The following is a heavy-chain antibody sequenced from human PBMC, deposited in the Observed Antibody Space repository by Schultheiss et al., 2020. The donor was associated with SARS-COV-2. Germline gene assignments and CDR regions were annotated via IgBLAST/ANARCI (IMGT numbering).Heavy chain of an antibody. V-gene: IGHV3-11*06. CDR3: EGYCSSTSCYTVPA. D-gene: IGHD2-2*02. J-gene: IGHJ5*02. Sequence: GGSLRLSCAASGFTFSDYYMSWIRQAPGKGLEWVSYISSSSSYTNYADSVKGRFTISRDNSKNTLYLQMSSLRAEDTAVYYCEGYCSSTSCYTVPAWGQGTLVTVSS. CDR2: ISSSSSYT. CDR1: GFTFSDYY.